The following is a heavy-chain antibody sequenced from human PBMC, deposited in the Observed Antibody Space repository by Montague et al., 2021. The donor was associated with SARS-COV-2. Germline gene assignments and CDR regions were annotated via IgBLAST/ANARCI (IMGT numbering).Heavy chain of an antibody. V-gene: IGHV4-38-2*02. D-gene: IGHD4/OR15-4a*01. CDR1: GGSISSGSY. J-gene: IGHJ4*02. CDR3: ARVISAVAGANFYFDY. CDR2: SDHSGIT. Sequence: SETLSLTCTVSGGSISSGSYWGWIRQPPGKGLEWIGTSDHSGITYYSPSLKSRVTISLDTSKNQFSLSLDSVTASDTAMYYCARVISAVAGANFYFDYWGQGTLVTVSS.